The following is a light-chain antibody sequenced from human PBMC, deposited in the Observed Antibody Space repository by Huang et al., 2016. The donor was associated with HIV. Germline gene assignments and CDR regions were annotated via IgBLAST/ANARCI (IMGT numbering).Light chain of an antibody. Sequence: EIVMTQSPDTLSVSPGERATLACRASQSVRDKLAGYQQQPGQAPRLLLHATSTRAAGVPARFSGSGSGTEFTLTISSLQSEDCGVYYCQQYESWPPLTFGGGTKVEIK. J-gene: IGKJ4*01. CDR1: QSVRDK. CDR2: ATS. V-gene: IGKV3-15*01. CDR3: QQYESWPPLT.